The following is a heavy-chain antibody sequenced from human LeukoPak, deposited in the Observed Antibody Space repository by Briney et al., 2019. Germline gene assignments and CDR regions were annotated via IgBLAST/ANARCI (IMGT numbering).Heavy chain of an antibody. CDR2: VNDNGAAT. Sequence: GGSLRLSCAASRFAFDNFAMSWVRQAPGKGLKWVATVNDNGAATFYADSVKGRFTISRDNSKNTLYLQMNSLRAEDTAVYYCAKDVSYGDFDSGAFDIWGQGTMVTVSS. CDR1: RFAFDNFA. CDR3: AKDVSYGDFDSGAFDI. J-gene: IGHJ3*02. D-gene: IGHD4-17*01. V-gene: IGHV3-23*01.